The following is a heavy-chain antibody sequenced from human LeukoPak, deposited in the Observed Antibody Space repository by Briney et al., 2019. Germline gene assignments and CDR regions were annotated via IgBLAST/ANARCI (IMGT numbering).Heavy chain of an antibody. CDR1: EFTFGSYA. CDR2: ITGVGGNT. Sequence: GGSLRLSCATSEFTFGSYAMTWVRQAPGEGLEWVSGITGVGGNTYYADSVKGRFTISRDNSKNTLYLQMNSLRAEDTAAYYCAKDAVRGSGRINWFDTWGQGTLVTVSS. D-gene: IGHD3-10*01. V-gene: IGHV3-23*01. CDR3: AKDAVRGSGRINWFDT. J-gene: IGHJ5*02.